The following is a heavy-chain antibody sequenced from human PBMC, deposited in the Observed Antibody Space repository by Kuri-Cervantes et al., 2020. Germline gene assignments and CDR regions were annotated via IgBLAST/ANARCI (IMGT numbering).Heavy chain of an antibody. CDR1: GGSISSGGFY. CDR2: IYYSGST. CDR3: ARYYYDSSGYYRFDY. V-gene: IGHV4-31*03. Sequence: SETLSLTCTVSGGSISSGGFYWSWVRQHPGKGLEWIGYIYYSGSTYYNPSLKSRVTIPVDTSKNQFSLKLSSVTAADTAVYYCARYYYDSSGYYRFDYWGQGTLVTVSS. J-gene: IGHJ4*02. D-gene: IGHD3-22*01.